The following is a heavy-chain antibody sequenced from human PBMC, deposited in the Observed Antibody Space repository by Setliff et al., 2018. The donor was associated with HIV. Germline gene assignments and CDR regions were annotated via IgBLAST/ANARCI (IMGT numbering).Heavy chain of an antibody. D-gene: IGHD2-8*01. CDR1: GFTVSDNY. J-gene: IGHJ6*02. CDR2: IYSDGRT. V-gene: IGHV3-53*01. Sequence: LRLSCAASGFTVSDNYMTWVRQAPGKGLEWVSVIYSDGRTFYADSVKGRFTISRDDSKNTVYLQMLSLRVDDTAAYYCAKGVKWLDPWGQGTTVTVSS. CDR3: AKGVKWLDP.